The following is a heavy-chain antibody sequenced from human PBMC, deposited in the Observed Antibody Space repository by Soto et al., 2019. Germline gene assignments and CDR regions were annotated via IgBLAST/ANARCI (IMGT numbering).Heavy chain of an antibody. CDR1: GGSISSNNW. CDR2: IHHSEST. V-gene: IGHV4-4*02. J-gene: IGHJ6*02. D-gene: IGHD3-22*01. Sequence: SETLSLTCAISGGSISSNNWWTWVRQSPGKGLEWIGEIHHSESTNYNPSLNSRVTISVDKSKNQFSLKLTSVTAADTADYYCARTSYYDSTGYDNMDVWGQGTTVT. CDR3: ARTSYYDSTGYDNMDV.